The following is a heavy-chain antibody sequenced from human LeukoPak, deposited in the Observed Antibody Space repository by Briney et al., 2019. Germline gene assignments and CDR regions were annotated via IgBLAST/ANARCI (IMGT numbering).Heavy chain of an antibody. CDR3: TRREEVGATDFDY. J-gene: IGHJ4*02. CDR2: LPPDELGI. CDR1: GFTFTNYW. V-gene: IGHV3-74*01. D-gene: IGHD1-26*01. Sequence: GSLRLSCAASGFTFTNYWMHWVRQAPGMGLVWVSRLPPDELGIIYADSVKGRFTVSRDNAKNTVYLQMNSLKTEDTAVYYCTRREEVGATDFDYWGQGTLVTVSS.